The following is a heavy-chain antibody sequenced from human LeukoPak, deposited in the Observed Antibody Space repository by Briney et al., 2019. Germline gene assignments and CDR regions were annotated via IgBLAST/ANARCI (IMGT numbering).Heavy chain of an antibody. CDR1: GFTFSSYG. J-gene: IGHJ4*02. Sequence: PGGSLRLSCAASGFTFSSYGMHWVRQAPGKGLEWVAVIWYDGSNKYYADSVKGRFTISRDNSKNTLYLQMNSLRAEDTAVYYCAKDLMDYDILTGYYDYWGQGTLVTDSS. V-gene: IGHV3-33*06. CDR3: AKDLMDYDILTGYYDY. D-gene: IGHD3-9*01. CDR2: IWYDGSNK.